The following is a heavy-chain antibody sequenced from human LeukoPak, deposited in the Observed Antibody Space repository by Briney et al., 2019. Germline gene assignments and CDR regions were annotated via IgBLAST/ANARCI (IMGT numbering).Heavy chain of an antibody. CDR1: GFTFSTYN. CDR2: ISSSSGYI. J-gene: IGHJ4*02. CDR3: ARAVYDSGYYGPDY. V-gene: IGHV3-21*01. Sequence: GGSLRLSCAASGFTFSTYNMNWVRQAPGRGLQWVSSISSSSGYIYYADSVKGRFTISRDNAKNSLYLQMTSLRLEKKAIYYCARAVYDSGYYGPDYWGQGTLVTVSS. D-gene: IGHD3-22*01.